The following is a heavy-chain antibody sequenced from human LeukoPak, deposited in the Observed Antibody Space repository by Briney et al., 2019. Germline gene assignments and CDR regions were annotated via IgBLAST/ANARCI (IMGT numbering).Heavy chain of an antibody. J-gene: IGHJ6*03. Sequence: GASVKVSCKASGYTFTSYAISWVRQAPGQGLEWVGGTFPIFGTANYAQKFQGRVTITADESTSTAYMELSSLRSEDTAVYYCARTEEQLHYCYYMDVWGKGTTVTVSS. D-gene: IGHD6-13*01. CDR2: TFPIFGTA. CDR1: GYTFTSYA. CDR3: ARTEEQLHYCYYMDV. V-gene: IGHV1-69*13.